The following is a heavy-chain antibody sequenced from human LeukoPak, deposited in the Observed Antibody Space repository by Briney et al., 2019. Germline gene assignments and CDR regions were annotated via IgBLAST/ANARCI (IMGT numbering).Heavy chain of an antibody. J-gene: IGHJ4*02. CDR1: GGSISSSSYY. V-gene: IGHV4-30-4*01. CDR2: IYYSGSA. Sequence: SETLSLTCTVSGGSISSSSYYWSWIRQPPGKGLEWIGYIYYSGSAYYNPSLKSRVTISVDTSKSQFSLKLNSVTAADTAVYYCAKYYCSSTSCPGIDCWGQGTLVTVSS. CDR3: AKYYCSSTSCPGIDC. D-gene: IGHD2-2*01.